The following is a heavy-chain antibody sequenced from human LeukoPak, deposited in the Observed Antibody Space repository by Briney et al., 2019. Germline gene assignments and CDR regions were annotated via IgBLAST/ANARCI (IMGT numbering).Heavy chain of an antibody. V-gene: IGHV3-30-3*01. CDR3: ARGRDLGSSWSNFDY. Sequence: HPGRSLRLSCAASGFTFSSYAMHWVRQAPGKGLEWVAVISYDGSNKYYAGSVKGRFTISRDNSKNTLYLQMNSLRAEDTAVYYCARGRDLGSSWSNFDYWGQGTLVTVSS. CDR1: GFTFSSYA. CDR2: ISYDGSNK. D-gene: IGHD6-13*01. J-gene: IGHJ4*02.